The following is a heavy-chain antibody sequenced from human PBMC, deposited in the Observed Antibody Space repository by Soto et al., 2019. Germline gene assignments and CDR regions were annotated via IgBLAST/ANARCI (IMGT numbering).Heavy chain of an antibody. CDR2: INHSGST. CDR3: AAPPIKINNGVVRSYYYYMDV. V-gene: IGHV4-34*01. Sequence: PSETLSLTCAVYGGSFSGYYWSWIRQPPGKGLEWIGEINHSGSTNYNPSLKSRVTISVDTSKNQFSLKLSSVTAADTAVYYCAAPPIKINNGVVRSYYYYMDVWGKGTTVTVSS. D-gene: IGHD3-3*01. CDR1: GGSFSGYY. J-gene: IGHJ6*03.